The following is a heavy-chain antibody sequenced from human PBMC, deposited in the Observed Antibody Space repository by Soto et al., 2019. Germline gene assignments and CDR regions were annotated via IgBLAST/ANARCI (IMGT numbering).Heavy chain of an antibody. CDR2: IYPGDSDS. CDR3: ARTDGYEIEY. J-gene: IGHJ4*02. V-gene: IGHV5-51*01. Sequence: PGESLKISCKGSGYSFASYWIAWVRQRPGKGLEWMGIIYPGDSDSTYSPSFQGQVTLSVDKSINTVFLQWSSLEASDTAMYYCARTDGYEIEYWGQGTQVTVS. CDR1: GYSFASYW. D-gene: IGHD5-12*01.